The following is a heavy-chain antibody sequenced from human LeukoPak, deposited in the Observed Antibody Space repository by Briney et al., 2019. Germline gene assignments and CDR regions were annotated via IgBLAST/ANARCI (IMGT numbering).Heavy chain of an antibody. V-gene: IGHV4-59*01. CDR2: IYYSGST. J-gene: IGHJ3*02. D-gene: IGHD3-10*01. Sequence: PSETLSLTCTVSGGSLSSYYWSWIRQPPGKGLEWIGYIYYSGSTNYNPSLTSRVTISVDTSKNQFSLKLSSVTAADTAVYYCARGGENYYGSDAFDIWGQGTMVTVSS. CDR3: ARGGENYYGSDAFDI. CDR1: GGSLSSYY.